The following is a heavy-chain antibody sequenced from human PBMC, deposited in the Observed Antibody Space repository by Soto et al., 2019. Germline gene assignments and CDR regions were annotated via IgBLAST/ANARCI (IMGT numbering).Heavy chain of an antibody. V-gene: IGHV4-34*01. CDR1: GGSFSGYY. J-gene: IGHJ6*02. CDR3: ARADRTLVTSYSLDI. CDR2: INHSGTI. Sequence: SETLSLTCAVYGGSFSGYYWTWIRQPPGKGLEWIGEINHSGTINFNPSLKSRLTISLDTSKKHFSLKLSSVTDADTAAYYCARADRTLVTSYSLDIWGQGTTVTVSS. D-gene: IGHD2-21*02.